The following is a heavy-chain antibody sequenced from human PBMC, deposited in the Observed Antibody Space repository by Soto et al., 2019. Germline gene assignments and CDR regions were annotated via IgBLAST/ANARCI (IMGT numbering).Heavy chain of an antibody. CDR1: GFIFRTYG. D-gene: IGHD2-15*01. V-gene: IGHV3-30*18. CDR3: ANGRYSSPPGMDV. CDR2: ILNDGSSE. J-gene: IGHJ6*02. Sequence: GGSLRLSCAASGFIFRTYGMHWVRQAPGKGLEWVALILNDGSSEYYADSVKGRFTISRDNSRNMLYLQMNSLRVEDTAMYYCANGRYSSPPGMDVWGQGTTVTVSS.